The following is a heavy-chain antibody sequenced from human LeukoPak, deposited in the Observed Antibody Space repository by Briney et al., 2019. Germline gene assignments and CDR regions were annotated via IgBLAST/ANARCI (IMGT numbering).Heavy chain of an antibody. Sequence: GGSLRLSCAASGFTFSSYAMHWVRQAPGKGLEWVAVISYDGSNKYYADSVKGRFTISRDNSKNTLYLQMNSLRAEDTAVYYCAKVLEWELLLAAFDIWGQGTMVTVSS. D-gene: IGHD1-26*01. J-gene: IGHJ3*02. V-gene: IGHV3-30*04. CDR1: GFTFSSYA. CDR2: ISYDGSNK. CDR3: AKVLEWELLLAAFDI.